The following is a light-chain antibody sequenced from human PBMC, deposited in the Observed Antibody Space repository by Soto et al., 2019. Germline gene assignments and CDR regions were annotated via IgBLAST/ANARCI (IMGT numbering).Light chain of an antibody. CDR3: QSYDSSNYV. J-gene: IGLJ1*01. Sequence: NFMLTQPHSVSESPGKTVTISCTRSSGSIASNYVQWYQQRPGSAPTTVIYEDNQRPSGVPDRFSGSIDSSSNSASLTISELKTEDEADYYCQSYDSSNYVFGTGTKLTVL. V-gene: IGLV6-57*04. CDR2: EDN. CDR1: SGSIASNY.